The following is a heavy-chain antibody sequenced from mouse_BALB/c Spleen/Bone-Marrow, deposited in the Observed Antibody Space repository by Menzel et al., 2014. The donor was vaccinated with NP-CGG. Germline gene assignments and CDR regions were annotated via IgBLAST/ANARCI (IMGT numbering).Heavy chain of an antibody. Sequence: VQLQQPGAELVKPGASVKLSCTGSGFNIKDTFMHWVKQRPEQGLEWIGRIDPANGNTKYDPKFQGKATITADTSSNTAYLQLTRLTSEDTAVYYCTRGEDYWGQGTPLAVSS. J-gene: IGHJ2*01. V-gene: IGHV14-3*02. CDR1: GFNIKDTF. CDR2: IDPANGNT. CDR3: TRGEDY.